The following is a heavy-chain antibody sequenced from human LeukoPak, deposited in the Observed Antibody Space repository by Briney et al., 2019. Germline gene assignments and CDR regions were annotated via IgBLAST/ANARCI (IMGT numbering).Heavy chain of an antibody. CDR2: INHSGST. CDR3: AGRYCSSTSCYEVVIDY. D-gene: IGHD2-2*01. J-gene: IGHJ4*02. Sequence: SETLSLTCAVYGGSLSVYYWSWIRQPPGKGLEWIGEINHSGSTNYNPSLKSRVTISVDTSKNQFSLKLSSVTAADTAVYYCAGRYCSSTSCYEVVIDYWGQGTLVTVSS. CDR1: GGSLSVYY. V-gene: IGHV4-34*01.